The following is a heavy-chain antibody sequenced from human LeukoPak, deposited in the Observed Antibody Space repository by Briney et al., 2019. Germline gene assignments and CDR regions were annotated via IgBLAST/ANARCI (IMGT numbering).Heavy chain of an antibody. D-gene: IGHD6-13*01. CDR2: ISAYNGNT. Sequence: ASVKVPCKASGYTFTSYGISWVRQAPGQGLEWMGWISAYNGNTNYAQKLQGRVTMTTDTSTSTAYMGLRSLRSDDTAVYYCARDGIAAGEYYYYYYMDVWGKGTTVTVSS. CDR3: ARDGIAAGEYYYYYYMDV. V-gene: IGHV1-18*01. J-gene: IGHJ6*03. CDR1: GYTFTSYG.